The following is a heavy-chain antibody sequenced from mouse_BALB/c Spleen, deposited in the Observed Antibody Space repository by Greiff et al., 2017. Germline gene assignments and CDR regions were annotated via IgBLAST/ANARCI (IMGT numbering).Heavy chain of an antibody. CDR2: INPDSSTI. J-gene: IGHJ1*01. D-gene: IGHD2-10*01. Sequence: GGGLVQPGGSLKLSCAASGFDFSRYWMSWVRQAPGKGLEWIGEINPDSSTINYTPSLKDKFIISRDNAKNTLYLQMSKVRSEDTALYYCARPTYYGNYWYFDVWGAGTTVTVSS. CDR1: GFDFSRYW. V-gene: IGHV4-1*02. CDR3: ARPTYYGNYWYFDV.